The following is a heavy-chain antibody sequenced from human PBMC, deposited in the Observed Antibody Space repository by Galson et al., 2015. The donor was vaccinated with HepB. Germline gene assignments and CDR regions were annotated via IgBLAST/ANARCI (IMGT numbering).Heavy chain of an antibody. CDR1: GYTFTSYG. V-gene: IGHV1-18*01. J-gene: IGHJ6*03. Sequence: SVKVSCKASGYTFTSYGISWVRQAPGQGLEWMGWISAYNGNTNYAQKLQGRVTMTTDTSTSTAYMELRSLRSDDTAVYYCARGIRRDGYNLGYYYYYYMDVWGKGTTVTVSS. CDR3: ARGIRRDGYNLGYYYYYYMDV. CDR2: ISAYNGNT. D-gene: IGHD5-24*01.